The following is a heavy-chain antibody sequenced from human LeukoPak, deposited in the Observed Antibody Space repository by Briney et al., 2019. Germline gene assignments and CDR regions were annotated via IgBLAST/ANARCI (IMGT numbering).Heavy chain of an antibody. V-gene: IGHV4-34*01. CDR1: GGSFSGYY. Sequence: SETLSLTCAVYGGSFSGYYWSWIRQPPGKGLEWIGEINHSGSTNYNPSLKSRVTISVDTSKNQFSLKLSSVTAADTAVYYCARGLVLRYFDWLLSPSYYFDYWGQGTLVTVSS. CDR3: ARGLVLRYFDWLLSPSYYFDY. CDR2: INHSGST. D-gene: IGHD3-9*01. J-gene: IGHJ4*02.